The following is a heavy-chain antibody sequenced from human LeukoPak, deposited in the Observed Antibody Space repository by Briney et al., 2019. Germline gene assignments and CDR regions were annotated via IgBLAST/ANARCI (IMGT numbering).Heavy chain of an antibody. D-gene: IGHD2-2*01. CDR1: RFTFRNYW. J-gene: IGHJ3*01. Sequence: GGSLRLSCTPSRFTFRNYWMSWVRQAPGKGLEWAAKIKQDGSEKYYLDSVKGRFTISRDNAKNSLSLQTDSLRAEDTAVYYCARHTDCSRSSCNAFDVWGRGTMVTVSS. CDR3: ARHTDCSRSSCNAFDV. CDR2: IKQDGSEK. V-gene: IGHV3-7*01.